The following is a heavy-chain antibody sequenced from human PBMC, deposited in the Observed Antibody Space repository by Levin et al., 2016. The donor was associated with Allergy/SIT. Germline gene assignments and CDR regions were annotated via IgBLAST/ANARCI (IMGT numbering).Heavy chain of an antibody. J-gene: IGHJ6*02. Sequence: LSLTCAASGFTFSSYGMHWVRQAPGKGLEWVAVIWYDGSNKYYADSVKGRFTISRDNSKNTLYLQMNSLRAEDTAVYYCAREERLAATIWYYYGMDVWGQGTTVTVSS. CDR3: AREERLAATIWYYYGMDV. CDR1: GFTFSSYG. D-gene: IGHD3-16*01. CDR2: IWYDGSNK. V-gene: IGHV3-33*01.